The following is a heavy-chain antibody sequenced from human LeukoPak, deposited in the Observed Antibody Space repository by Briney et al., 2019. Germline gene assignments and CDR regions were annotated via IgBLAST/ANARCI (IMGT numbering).Heavy chain of an antibody. CDR1: GFTFSSYA. D-gene: IGHD1-26*01. J-gene: IGHJ4*02. V-gene: IGHV3-23*01. CDR3: ARMGGSYFQAY. CDR2: ISGSGGST. Sequence: GGSLRLSCAASGFTFSSYAMSWVRQAPGKGLEWVSAISGSGGSTYYADSVKGRFTISRDNSKNTLYLQMNSLRAEDTAVYYCARMGGSYFQAYWGQGTLVTVSS.